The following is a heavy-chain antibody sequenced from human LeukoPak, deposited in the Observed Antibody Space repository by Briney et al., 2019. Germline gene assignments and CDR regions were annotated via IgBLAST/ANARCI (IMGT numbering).Heavy chain of an antibody. CDR1: GYTFTSYG. CDR2: ISAYNGNT. V-gene: IGHV1-18*01. J-gene: IGHJ3*02. Sequence: GASVKVSCKASGYTFTSYGISWVRQAPGQGLEWMGWISAYNGNTNYAQKLQGRVTMTTDTFTSTAYMELRSLRSDDTAMYFCARDRLWGEDDAFDIWGQGTMVTVSS. D-gene: IGHD2/OR15-2a*01. CDR3: ARDRLWGEDDAFDI.